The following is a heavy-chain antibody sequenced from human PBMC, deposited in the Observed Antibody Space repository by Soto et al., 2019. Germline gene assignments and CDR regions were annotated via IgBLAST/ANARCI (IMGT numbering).Heavy chain of an antibody. V-gene: IGHV1-69*02. CDR1: GVTFDSYS. Sequence: QVQLVQSGAEVKKPGSSLRVSCRASGVTFDSYSISWVRQAPGQGLEWLGKVAPIFDFSRYATKFQGRVTITADKSTSIAYMDLSGLTSEDTAVYYCATGAVGGRQQLVRDAFDFWGQGTKVTVSS. J-gene: IGHJ3*01. CDR3: ATGAVGGRQQLVRDAFDF. CDR2: VAPIFDFS. D-gene: IGHD6-13*01.